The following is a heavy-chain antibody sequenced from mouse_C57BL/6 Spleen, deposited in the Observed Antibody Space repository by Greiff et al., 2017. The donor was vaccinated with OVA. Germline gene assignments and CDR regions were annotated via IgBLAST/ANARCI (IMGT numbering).Heavy chain of an antibody. D-gene: IGHD4-1*01. Sequence: EVQLQQSVAELVRPGASVKLSCTASGFNIKSTYMHWVKQRPEQGLEWIGRIDPANGKTKYAPKFQGKATITADTSSNTAYLQLSSLTSEDTAIYYCASNCDGAMDYWGQGTSVTVSS. CDR1: GFNIKSTY. V-gene: IGHV14-3*01. J-gene: IGHJ4*01. CDR2: IDPANGKT. CDR3: ASNCDGAMDY.